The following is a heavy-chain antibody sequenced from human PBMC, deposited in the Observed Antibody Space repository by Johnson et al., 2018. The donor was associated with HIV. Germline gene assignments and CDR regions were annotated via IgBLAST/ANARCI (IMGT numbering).Heavy chain of an antibody. V-gene: IGHV3-15*01. D-gene: IGHD3-10*01. CDR1: GFPFSNAW. CDR2: VKSKTDGGTI. Sequence: VQLVESGGGSVKSGGSLRVSCAASGFPFSNAWMSWVRQAQGKGLEWVGRVKSKTDGGTIDYAAAVKGRFIISRDNSKNTLYLQMNGLKTEDTAMYYCTTMSALWFGDIHVFGDGFDIWGQGTMVTVSS. J-gene: IGHJ3*02. CDR3: TTMSALWFGDIHVFGDGFDI.